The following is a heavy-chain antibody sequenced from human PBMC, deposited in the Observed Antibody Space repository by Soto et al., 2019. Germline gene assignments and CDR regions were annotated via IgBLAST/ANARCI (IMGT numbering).Heavy chain of an antibody. Sequence: LSLTCAVSGYSISSGYYWGWIRQPPGKGLEWIGSIYHSGSTYYNPSLKSRVTISVDTSKNQFSLKLSSVTAAGTAVYYCARAYCSGGSCFRWYWGQGTLVTVSS. D-gene: IGHD2-15*01. CDR3: ARAYCSGGSCFRWY. V-gene: IGHV4-38-2*01. CDR1: GYSISSGYY. CDR2: IYHSGST. J-gene: IGHJ4*02.